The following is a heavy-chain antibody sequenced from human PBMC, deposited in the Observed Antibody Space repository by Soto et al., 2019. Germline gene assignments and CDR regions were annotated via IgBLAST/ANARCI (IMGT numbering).Heavy chain of an antibody. CDR2: ISGGGGGT. CDR3: AKGSQYDILTAHHAFDS. Sequence: EVQLLESGGGLVQPGGSLRLSCSVSGFTFSNYAMTWVRQAPGKGLECVSSISGGGGGTHYADSMKGRFTISRDNSKNTLHLEMKRLRADDTAVYYCAKGSQYDILTAHHAFDSWGQGTLVTVSS. D-gene: IGHD3-9*01. CDR1: GFTFSNYA. J-gene: IGHJ4*02. V-gene: IGHV3-23*01.